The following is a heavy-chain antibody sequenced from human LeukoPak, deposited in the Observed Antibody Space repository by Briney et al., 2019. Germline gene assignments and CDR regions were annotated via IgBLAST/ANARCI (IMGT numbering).Heavy chain of an antibody. CDR1: GFTFSTYG. V-gene: IGHV3-30*03. CDR2: ISYDGSNK. Sequence: GGSLRLSCAASGFTFSTYGVHWVRQAPGKGLEWVALISYDGSNKYYADSVKGRFSISRDNSKNTLYLQMNSLRVEDTAVYYCARDQSSSWYVAWFDPWGQGTLVTVSS. J-gene: IGHJ5*02. D-gene: IGHD6-13*01. CDR3: ARDQSSSWYVAWFDP.